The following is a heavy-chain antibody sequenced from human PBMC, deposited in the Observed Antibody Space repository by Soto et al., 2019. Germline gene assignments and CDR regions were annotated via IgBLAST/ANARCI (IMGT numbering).Heavy chain of an antibody. Sequence: SVKVSCKASGGTFSSYAISWVRQAPGQGLEWKGRIIPIFGTANYAQKFHGRVTITADESTSTAYMELSSLRSEDTAVYYCARGYDILTAAFDIWGQGTMVTVSS. CDR1: GGTFSSYA. V-gene: IGHV1-69*13. CDR2: IIPIFGTA. J-gene: IGHJ3*02. D-gene: IGHD3-9*01. CDR3: ARGYDILTAAFDI.